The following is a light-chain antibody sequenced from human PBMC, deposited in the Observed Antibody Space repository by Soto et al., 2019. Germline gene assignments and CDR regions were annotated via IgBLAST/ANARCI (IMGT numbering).Light chain of an antibody. CDR3: QQHNQWPIT. CDR1: QSVSNRY. V-gene: IGKV3D-20*02. J-gene: IGKJ5*01. Sequence: EVVLTQSPGTLSLSPGEGATLSCRASQSVSNRYFAWYQQKPGQAPRLLIYRVSSRATGIPDRFSGSGSGTEFTLTIISLQSEDSAVYYCQQHNQWPITFGQGTRLETK. CDR2: RVS.